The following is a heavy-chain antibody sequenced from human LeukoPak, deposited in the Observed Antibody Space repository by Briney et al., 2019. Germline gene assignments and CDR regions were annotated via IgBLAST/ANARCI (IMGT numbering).Heavy chain of an antibody. CDR1: GGSISSYY. Sequence: SETLSLTCTASGGSISSYYWSWIRQPAGKGLEGIGRIYTSGSTNYNPSLKSRVTMSVDTSKNQFSLKLSSVTAADTAVYYCARGNILCSGGSCSTNIDYWGQGTLVTVSS. D-gene: IGHD2-15*01. CDR2: IYTSGST. J-gene: IGHJ4*02. V-gene: IGHV4-4*07. CDR3: ARGNILCSGGSCSTNIDY.